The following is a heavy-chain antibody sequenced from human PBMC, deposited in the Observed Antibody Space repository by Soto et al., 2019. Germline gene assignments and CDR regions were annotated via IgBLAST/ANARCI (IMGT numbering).Heavy chain of an antibody. J-gene: IGHJ2*01. CDR2: ISAYNGNT. V-gene: IGHV1-18*01. CDR3: ARDPNEYYYDSSGPGDP. D-gene: IGHD3-22*01. CDR1: GYTFTSYG. Sequence: ASVKVSCKASGYTFTSYGISWVRQAPGQGLEWMGWISAYNGNTNYAQKHQGRVTMTTDTSTSTAYMELRSLRSDDTAVYYCARDPNEYYYDSSGPGDPWGRGTLVTVSS.